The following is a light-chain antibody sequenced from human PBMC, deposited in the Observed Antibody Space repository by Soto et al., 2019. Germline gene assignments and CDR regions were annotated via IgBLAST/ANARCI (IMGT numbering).Light chain of an antibody. CDR2: GAS. J-gene: IGKJ4*01. V-gene: IGKV3D-15*01. Sequence: IVMPQSPATLSVSPGERATLSCRASQSVSSNLAWYQRKPGQAPRLLIYGASTRATGIPARFSGSGSGTEFTLTISSLQSEDFAVYYCQQYNNWPPLTFGGGTKVDIK. CDR3: QQYNNWPPLT. CDR1: QSVSSN.